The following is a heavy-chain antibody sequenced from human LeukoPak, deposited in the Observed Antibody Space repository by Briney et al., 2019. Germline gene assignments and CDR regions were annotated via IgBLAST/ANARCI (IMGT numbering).Heavy chain of an antibody. CDR3: AGSLQSAFDY. CDR1: GFTFSNAY. CDR2: ISSSSSYI. V-gene: IGHV3-21*01. Sequence: GGSLRLSCAASGFTFSNAYMNWVRQAPGKGLEWVSSISSSSSYIYYADSVKGRFTISRDNAKNSLYLQMNSLRAEDTAVYYCAGSLQSAFDYWGQGTLVTVSS. J-gene: IGHJ4*02. D-gene: IGHD3-16*02.